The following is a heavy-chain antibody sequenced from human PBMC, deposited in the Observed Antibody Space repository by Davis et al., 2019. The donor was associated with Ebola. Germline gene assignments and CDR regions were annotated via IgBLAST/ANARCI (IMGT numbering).Heavy chain of an antibody. CDR2: IYYSGST. D-gene: IGHD2-2*02. CDR1: GGSFSGYY. J-gene: IGHJ6*03. Sequence: PSETLSLTYAVYGGSFSGYYWTWIRQPPGKGLEWIGYIYYSGSTNYNPSLKSRVTISVDTSKNQFSLKLSSVTAADTAVYYCARLDIVVVPAAIGHYYYYMDVWGKGTTVTVSS. CDR3: ARLDIVVVPAAIGHYYYYMDV. V-gene: IGHV4-59*01.